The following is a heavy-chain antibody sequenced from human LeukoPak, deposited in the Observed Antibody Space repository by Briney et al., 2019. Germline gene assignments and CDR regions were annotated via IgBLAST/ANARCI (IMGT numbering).Heavy chain of an antibody. CDR1: GGSFSGYY. CDR3: AREEYSSDWYGHDS. Sequence: PSETLSLTCAVYGGSFSGYYWSWIRQPPGKGLEWIGEINHSGSTNYNPSLKSRVTISVDTSKNQFSLRLTSVTAADTAFYYCAREEYSSDWYGHDSWGQGTLVTVSS. J-gene: IGHJ4*02. V-gene: IGHV4-34*01. CDR2: INHSGST. D-gene: IGHD6-13*01.